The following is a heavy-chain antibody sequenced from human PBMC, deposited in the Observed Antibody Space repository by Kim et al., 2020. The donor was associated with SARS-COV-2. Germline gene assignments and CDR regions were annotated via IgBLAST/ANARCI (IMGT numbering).Heavy chain of an antibody. J-gene: IGHJ6*02. D-gene: IGHD2-2*01. Sequence: SETLSLTCAVYGGSFSGYYWSWIRQPPGKGLEWIGEINHSGSTNYNPSLKSRVTISVDTSKNQFSLKLSSVTAADTAVYYCARACSSTSCYAPYYYYGMDVWGQGTTVTVSS. CDR2: INHSGST. CDR1: GGSFSGYY. V-gene: IGHV4-34*01. CDR3: ARACSSTSCYAPYYYYGMDV.